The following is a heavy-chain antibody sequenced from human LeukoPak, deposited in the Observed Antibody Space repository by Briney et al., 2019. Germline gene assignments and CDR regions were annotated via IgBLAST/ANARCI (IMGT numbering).Heavy chain of an antibody. D-gene: IGHD3-10*01. CDR1: GASISSGDYH. Sequence: SQTLSLTCTVSGASISSGDYHWNWIRQPPGKGLEWIGFIHDSGSTYYNPSLKSRVSISRGMSKNQLSLMLSSVTAADTAVYYCARGFGAGNYYYGWFDPWGQGTLVSVSS. CDR2: IHDSGST. V-gene: IGHV4-30-4*01. J-gene: IGHJ5*02. CDR3: ARGFGAGNYYYGWFDP.